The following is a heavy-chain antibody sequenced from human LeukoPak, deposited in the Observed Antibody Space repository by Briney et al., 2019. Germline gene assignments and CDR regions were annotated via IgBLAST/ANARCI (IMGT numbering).Heavy chain of an antibody. J-gene: IGHJ4*02. V-gene: IGHV3-48*03. Sequence: GGSLRLSCAASGFTFSSYEMNWVRQAPGKGLEWVSYISSSGSTIYYADSVKGRFTISRDNAKNSLYQQMNSLRAEDTAVYYCARDLGDHEGYWGQGTLVTVSS. D-gene: IGHD4-17*01. CDR3: ARDLGDHEGY. CDR2: ISSSGSTI. CDR1: GFTFSSYE.